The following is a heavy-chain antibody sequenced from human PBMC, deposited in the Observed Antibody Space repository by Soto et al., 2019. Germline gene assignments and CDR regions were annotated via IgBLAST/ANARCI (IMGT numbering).Heavy chain of an antibody. Sequence: QVLLAQSGAEVKKPGSSVKVSCQTSRGTFNTSPISWVRQAPGQGLEWLGDIVPVFGMVNYAQQFQDRLNLTAGESTTSVCMEVRRLTPEDTAVYFCPPPHLGGRQYYYRSPATASLYHSGLGVWGQGTTVIVSS. D-gene: IGHD3-16*01. CDR3: PPPHLGGRQYYYRSPATASLYHSGLGV. V-gene: IGHV1-69*01. CDR1: RGTFNTSP. J-gene: IGHJ6*02. CDR2: IVPVFGMV.